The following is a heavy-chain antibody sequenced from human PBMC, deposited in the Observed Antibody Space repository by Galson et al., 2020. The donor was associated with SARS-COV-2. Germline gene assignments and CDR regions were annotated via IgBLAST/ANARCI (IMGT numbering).Heavy chain of an antibody. CDR3: ARHISSSWADY. Sequence: ETSETLSLTCTVPGGSISSYYWSWIRQPPGKGLEWIGYIYYSGSTNYNPSLKSRVTISVDTSKNQFSLKLSSVTAADTAVYYCARHISSSWADYWGQGTLVTVSS. CDR1: GGSISSYY. CDR2: IYYSGST. J-gene: IGHJ4*02. D-gene: IGHD6-13*01. V-gene: IGHV4-59*08.